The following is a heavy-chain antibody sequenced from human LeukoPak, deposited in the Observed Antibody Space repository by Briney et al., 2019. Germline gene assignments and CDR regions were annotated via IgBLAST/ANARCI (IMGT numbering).Heavy chain of an antibody. Sequence: PSETLSLTCTVSGGSMSNYYWSWIRQPPGKGLEWIGHIYYKGSTNYNPSLKSRVTMSVDTSKNQFSLELSSVTAADTAVYYCARGYYDSSGYYLFDYWGQGSLVTVSS. CDR3: ARGYYDSSGYYLFDY. D-gene: IGHD3-22*01. J-gene: IGHJ4*02. CDR1: GGSMSNYY. V-gene: IGHV4-59*01. CDR2: IYYKGST.